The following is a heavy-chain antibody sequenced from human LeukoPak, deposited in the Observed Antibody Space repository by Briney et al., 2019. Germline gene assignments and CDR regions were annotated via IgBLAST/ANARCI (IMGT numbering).Heavy chain of an antibody. CDR3: ARRRYYYDSSSYYRRVAGWVDY. J-gene: IGHJ4*02. CDR1: GGSFSGYY. D-gene: IGHD3-22*01. V-gene: IGHV4-34*01. CDR2: INHSGST. Sequence: PSETLSLTCAVYGGSFSGYYWSWIRQPPGKGLEWIGEINHSGSTNYNPSLKSRVTISVDTSKNQFSLKLSSVTAADTAVYYCARRRYYYDSSSYYRRVAGWVDYWGQGTLVTVSS.